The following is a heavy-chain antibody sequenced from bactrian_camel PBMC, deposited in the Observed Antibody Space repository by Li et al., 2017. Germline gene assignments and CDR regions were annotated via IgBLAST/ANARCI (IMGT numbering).Heavy chain of an antibody. CDR2: VKSIDTTT. J-gene: IGHJ6*01. CDR1: GFTFSSNA. Sequence: VQLVESGGGLVQPGGSLRLSCAASGFTFSSNAMNWVRQAPGKGLEWVARVKSIDTTTVYADSVKGRFTISRDNAKNTVYLQMNSLKSEDTALYYCATQYGGSWSTFGYWGQGTQVTVS. D-gene: IGHD6*01. V-gene: IGHV3S40*01. CDR3: ATQYGGSWSTFGY.